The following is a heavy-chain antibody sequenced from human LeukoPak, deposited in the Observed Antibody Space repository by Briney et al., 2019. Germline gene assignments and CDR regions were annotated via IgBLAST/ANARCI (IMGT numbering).Heavy chain of an antibody. V-gene: IGHV3-30*18. J-gene: IGHJ4*02. Sequence: SCKASGYTFTGYYMHWVRQPPGKGLEWVAVISYDGSNKYYADSVKGRFTISRDNSKNTLYLQMNSLRAEDTAVYYCAKGSYDSSGDYFDDWGQGTLVSVS. CDR3: AKGSYDSSGDYFDD. CDR2: ISYDGSNK. CDR1: GYTFTGYY. D-gene: IGHD3-22*01.